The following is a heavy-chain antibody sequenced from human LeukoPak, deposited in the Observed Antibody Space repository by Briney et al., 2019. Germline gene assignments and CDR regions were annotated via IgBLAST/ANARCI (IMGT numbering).Heavy chain of an antibody. CDR2: INHSGST. CDR1: GGSFSGYC. Sequence: SETLSLTCAVYGGSFSGYCWSWVRQPPGKGLEWIGEINHSGSTNYNPSLKSRVTISVDTSKNQFSLKLSSVTAADTAVYYCARHRRLVRGVISAFDIWGQGTMVTVSS. V-gene: IGHV4-34*01. D-gene: IGHD3-10*01. J-gene: IGHJ3*02. CDR3: ARHRRLVRGVISAFDI.